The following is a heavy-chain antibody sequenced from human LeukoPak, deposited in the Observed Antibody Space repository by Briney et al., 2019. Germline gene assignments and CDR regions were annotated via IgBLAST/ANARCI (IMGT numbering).Heavy chain of an antibody. Sequence: GGSLRLSCAASGFTFSSYEMNWVRQAPGKGLEGVSYISSSGSTIYYADSVKGRFTISRDNAKNSLYLQMNSLRAEDTAVYYCARGGFGMAHGLDYYYYYMDVWGKGTTVTVSS. CDR3: ARGGFGMAHGLDYYYYYMDV. V-gene: IGHV3-48*03. J-gene: IGHJ6*03. D-gene: IGHD3-16*01. CDR2: ISSSGSTI. CDR1: GFTFSSYE.